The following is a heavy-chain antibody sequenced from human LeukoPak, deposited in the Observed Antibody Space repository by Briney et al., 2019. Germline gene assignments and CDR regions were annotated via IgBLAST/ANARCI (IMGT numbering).Heavy chain of an antibody. D-gene: IGHD3/OR15-3a*01. CDR2: ISYDGSNK. Sequence: PGGSLRLSCAASGFTFSSYAMHWVRQAPGKGLEWVAVISYDGSNKYYADSVKGRFTISRDNSKNTLYLQMNSLRAEDTAVYYCANKGLVQHDYWGQGTLVTVSS. CDR1: GFTFSSYA. J-gene: IGHJ4*02. CDR3: ANKGLVQHDY. V-gene: IGHV3-30-3*01.